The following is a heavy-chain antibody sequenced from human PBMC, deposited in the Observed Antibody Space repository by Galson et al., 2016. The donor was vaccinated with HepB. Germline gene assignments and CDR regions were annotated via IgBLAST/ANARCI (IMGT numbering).Heavy chain of an antibody. CDR3: ARQVVDRTFDY. V-gene: IGHV4-4*01. D-gene: IGHD2-15*01. CDR1: GDSISSTSW. Sequence: ETLSLTCAVSGDSISSTSWWTWVRQTPGKGLEWIGEIYLSGGTKYSPSLKSRVTIITDRPKNQFSLELTSVTAADTAVYFCARQVVDRTFDYWGHGTLVTVSS. J-gene: IGHJ4*01. CDR2: IYLSGGT.